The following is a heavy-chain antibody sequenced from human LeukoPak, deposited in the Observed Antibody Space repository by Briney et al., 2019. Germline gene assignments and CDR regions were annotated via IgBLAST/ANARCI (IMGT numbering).Heavy chain of an antibody. D-gene: IGHD3-10*01. Sequence: ASVKVSCKASGYTFTSYGISWVRQAPGQGLEWMGWISAYNGDTNYAQKFQGRVTITRNTSISTAYMELSSLRSEDTAVYYCARGRHYYGSGSYYYWGQGTLVTVSS. CDR1: GYTFTSYG. J-gene: IGHJ4*02. CDR2: ISAYNGDT. CDR3: ARGRHYYGSGSYYY. V-gene: IGHV1-18*01.